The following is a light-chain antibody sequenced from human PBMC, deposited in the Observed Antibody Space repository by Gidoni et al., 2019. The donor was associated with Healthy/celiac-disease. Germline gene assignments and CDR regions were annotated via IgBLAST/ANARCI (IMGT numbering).Light chain of an antibody. J-gene: IGLJ2*01. CDR1: SSTNGSNT. V-gene: IGLV1-44*01. CDR2: RNN. CDR3: AAWDDSLNAPL. Sequence: QSVLTQPPSASGTPGQRVTISCSGSSSTNGSNTVNWYQQLPGTAPKLLIYRNNQRPSGVPDRFSGSKSGTSASLAISGLQSEDEADYYCAAWDDSLNAPLFGGGTKLTVL.